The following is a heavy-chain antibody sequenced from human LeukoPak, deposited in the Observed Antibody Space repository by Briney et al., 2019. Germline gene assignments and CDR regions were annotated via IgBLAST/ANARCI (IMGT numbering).Heavy chain of an antibody. V-gene: IGHV4-59*01. CDR3: ARHNSGWYPLVY. D-gene: IGHD6-19*01. Sequence: SETLSLTCTVSSGSISSYYWSWIRQPPGKGLEWIGYIYYSGSTDYNPSLKSRVTISADTSKNQFSLKLSSVTAADTAVYYCARHNSGWYPLVYWGQGTLVTVSS. CDR2: IYYSGST. CDR1: SGSISSYY. J-gene: IGHJ4*02.